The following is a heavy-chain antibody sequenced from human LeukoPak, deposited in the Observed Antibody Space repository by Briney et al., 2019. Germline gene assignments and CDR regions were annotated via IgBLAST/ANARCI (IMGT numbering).Heavy chain of an antibody. CDR2: IRPGDSDI. J-gene: IGHJ5*02. D-gene: IGHD6-19*01. Sequence: GESLKISCKGSGYSFSTYWIGWVRQMPGKGLEWMGIIRPGDSDIRYSPSFQGQVTISADKSIRTAYLQWSSLKASDTAMYYCARNSENTNGWYGEFDPWGQGTLATVSS. V-gene: IGHV5-51*01. CDR1: GYSFSTYW. CDR3: ARNSENTNGWYGEFDP.